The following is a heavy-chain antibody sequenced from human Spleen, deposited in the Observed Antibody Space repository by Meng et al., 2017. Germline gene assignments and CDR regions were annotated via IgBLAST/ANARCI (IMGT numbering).Heavy chain of an antibody. D-gene: IGHD2-21*01. V-gene: IGHV4-30-4*01. J-gene: IGHJ4*02. CDR2: IYDSGYT. CDR1: GGSMSSGDYY. CDR3: ARERGILVGNNNFDY. Sequence: QVQLQESGPGLVKPSQTPSLTCTVSGGSMSSGDYYWSCIRQPPGKGLEWIGYIYDSGYTYYNPSLKSRVTISVDTSKNQFSLKLSSVTAADTAVYYCARERGILVGNNNFDYWGQGTLVTVSS.